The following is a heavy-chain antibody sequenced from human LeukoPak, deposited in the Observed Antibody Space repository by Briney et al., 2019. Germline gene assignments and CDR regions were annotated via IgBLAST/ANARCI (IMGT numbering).Heavy chain of an antibody. Sequence: SETLSLTCTVSGGSISSYYWSWIRQPPGKGLEWIGYIYYSGSTTYNPSLKSRVTISVDTSKNQFSLKLSSVTAADTAVYYCASETFTGSFDYWGQGTLVTVSS. D-gene: IGHD3-9*01. CDR1: GGSISSYY. V-gene: IGHV4-59*08. CDR2: IYYSGST. CDR3: ASETFTGSFDY. J-gene: IGHJ4*02.